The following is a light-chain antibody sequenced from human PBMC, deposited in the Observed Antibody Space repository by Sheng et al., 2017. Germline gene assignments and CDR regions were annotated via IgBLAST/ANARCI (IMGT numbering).Light chain of an antibody. CDR2: DAS. V-gene: IGKV3-11*01. CDR1: QSVGSF. CDR3: QQRYNWPIT. J-gene: IGKJ5*01. Sequence: EIVLTQSPATLSLSPGGAVILSCRASQSVGSFLAWYQQRPGQAPTLLIYDASNRATGIPTPGSXAVGLGXTSLSPISSLEPEDFAVYYCQQRYNWPITFGQGTRLEIK.